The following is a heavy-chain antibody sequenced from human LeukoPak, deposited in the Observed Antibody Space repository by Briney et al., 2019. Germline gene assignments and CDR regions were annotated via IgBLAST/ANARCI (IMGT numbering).Heavy chain of an antibody. CDR1: GFTLSSYW. D-gene: IGHD3-10*01. Sequence: GGSLRLSCTASGFTLSSYWMSWVRQAPGKGLEWVANIKQDGSEQSYVDSVKGRFTISRDNAKNSLYLQMNSLRAEDTAVYYCARDRGGFSMPGQPYGCWGQGSLVTVSS. J-gene: IGHJ4*02. CDR2: IKQDGSEQ. CDR3: ARDRGGFSMPGQPYGC. V-gene: IGHV3-7*01.